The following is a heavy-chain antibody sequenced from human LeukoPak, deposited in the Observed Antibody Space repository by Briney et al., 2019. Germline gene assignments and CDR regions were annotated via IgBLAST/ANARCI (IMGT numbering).Heavy chain of an antibody. CDR3: AQCSVGYNLFFDL. CDR1: GGSISSYF. D-gene: IGHD5-24*01. V-gene: IGHV4-4*07. CDR2: IYTIGST. J-gene: IGHJ2*01. Sequence: PSETLSLTCTVSGGSISSYFWSWIRQPAGKRLEWIGRIYTIGSTNYNPSLKSRVIMSVDTSKNQFSLKLSSVTAADTAVYYCAQCSVGYNLFFDLWGRGTLVTVSS.